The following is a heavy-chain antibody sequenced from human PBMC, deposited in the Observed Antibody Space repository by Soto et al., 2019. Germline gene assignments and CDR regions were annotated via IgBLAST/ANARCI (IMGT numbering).Heavy chain of an antibody. CDR3: ARDHLTTGYSSSWYPAY. CDR1: GFTFSSYG. V-gene: IGHV3-33*01. Sequence: GGSLRLSCAAPGFTFSSYGMHWVRQAPGKGLEWVAVIWYDGSNKYYADSVKGRFTISRDNSKNTLYLQMNRLRAEDTAVYYCARDHLTTGYSSSWYPAYWGQGTLVTVSS. CDR2: IWYDGSNK. J-gene: IGHJ4*02. D-gene: IGHD6-13*01.